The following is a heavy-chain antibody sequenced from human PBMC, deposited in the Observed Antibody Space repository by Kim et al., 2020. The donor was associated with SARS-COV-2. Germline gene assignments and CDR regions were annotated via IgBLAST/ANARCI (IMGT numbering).Heavy chain of an antibody. Sequence: GGSLRLSCAASGFTFSSYAMSWVRQAPGKGLEWVSAISGSGGSTYYADSVKGRFTISRDNSKNTLYLQMNSLRAEDTAVYYCAKDKDSIRITMIVVVIRAGAFDIWGQGTMVTVSS. CDR3: AKDKDSIRITMIVVVIRAGAFDI. CDR2: ISGSGGST. J-gene: IGHJ3*02. D-gene: IGHD3-22*01. CDR1: GFTFSSYA. V-gene: IGHV3-23*01.